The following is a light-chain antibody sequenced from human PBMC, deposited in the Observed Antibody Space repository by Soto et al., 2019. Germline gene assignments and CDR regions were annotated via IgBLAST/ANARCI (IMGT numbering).Light chain of an antibody. CDR3: CSYAGSSTYV. J-gene: IGLJ1*01. CDR2: EVS. Sequence: QSVRTQPASVSGSPGQSITISCTGTSSVVGSYNLVSWYQQHPGKAPKLMIYEVSKRPSGVSNRFSGSKSGNTASLTISGLQAEDEADYYCCSYAGSSTYVFGTGDQGHRP. V-gene: IGLV2-23*02. CDR1: SSVVGSYNL.